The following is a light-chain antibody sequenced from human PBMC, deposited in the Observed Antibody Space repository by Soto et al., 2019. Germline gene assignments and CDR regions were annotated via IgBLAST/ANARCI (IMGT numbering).Light chain of an antibody. J-gene: IGKJ1*01. V-gene: IGKV1-39*01. CDR2: AAS. CDR3: QLTYSTPRT. CDR1: QSISSY. Sequence: DIQMTQSPSSLSASVGDRVTITCRASQSISSYLNWYQQKPGKATKLLIYAASSLQSGAPSRFSGSGLGTDFTLTISSLQPEDFATYYCQLTYSTPRTFAQGTKVEIK.